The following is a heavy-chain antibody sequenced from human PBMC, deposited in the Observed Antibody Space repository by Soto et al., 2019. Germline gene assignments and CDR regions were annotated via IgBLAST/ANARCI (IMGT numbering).Heavy chain of an antibody. Sequence: PGGSLRLSCAASGFTFSSYGMHWVRQAPGKGLEWVAVIWYDGSNKYYADSVKGRFTISRDNSKNTLYLQMNSLRAEDTAVYYCVRARYDSSGYYAQYFQHWGQGTLVTVSS. CDR1: GFTFSSYG. CDR2: IWYDGSNK. V-gene: IGHV3-33*01. J-gene: IGHJ1*01. D-gene: IGHD3-22*01. CDR3: VRARYDSSGYYAQYFQH.